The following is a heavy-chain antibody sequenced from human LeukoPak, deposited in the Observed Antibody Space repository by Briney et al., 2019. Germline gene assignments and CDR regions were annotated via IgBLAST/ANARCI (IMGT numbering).Heavy chain of an antibody. CDR3: VRERWAVVDIYYAFDI. CDR1: GGSVSSAGYY. V-gene: IGHV4-61*08. Sequence: SETLSLTSMVPGGSVSSAGYYWRWIRQPPGKGLEWIGYIYYLETTNYNPSLKSRVTLSVDTSRNQFSLMLRSVTAADTAVYFCVRERWAVVDIYYAFDIWGHGTMVTVSS. J-gene: IGHJ3*02. CDR2: IYYLETT. D-gene: IGHD2-15*01.